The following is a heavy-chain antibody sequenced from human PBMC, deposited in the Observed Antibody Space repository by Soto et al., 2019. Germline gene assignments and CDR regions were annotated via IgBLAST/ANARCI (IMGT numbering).Heavy chain of an antibody. Sequence: ASVKVSCKASGGTFSSYAISWVRQAPGQGLEWMGGIIPIFGTANYAQKFQGRVTITADESTSTAYMELSSLRSEDTAVYYCARDQHRRITMVRGVRIGAFDIWGQGTMVTVSS. CDR2: IIPIFGTA. CDR1: GGTFSSYA. J-gene: IGHJ3*02. V-gene: IGHV1-69*13. D-gene: IGHD3-10*01. CDR3: ARDQHRRITMVRGVRIGAFDI.